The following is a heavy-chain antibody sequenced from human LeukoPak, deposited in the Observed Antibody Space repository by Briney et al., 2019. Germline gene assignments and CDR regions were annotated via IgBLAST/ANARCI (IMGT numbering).Heavy chain of an antibody. V-gene: IGHV3-23*01. CDR1: GFTFSSYA. CDR2: ISGSGGST. J-gene: IGHJ3*02. Sequence: PGGSLRLSCAASGFTFSSYALSWVRQAPGKGLEWVSAISGSGGSTYYADSVKGRFTISRDNSKNTLYLQMNSLRAEDTAVYYSAKDRPAREIGWFGELLDAFDIWGQGTMVTVSS. D-gene: IGHD3-10*01. CDR3: AKDRPAREIGWFGELLDAFDI.